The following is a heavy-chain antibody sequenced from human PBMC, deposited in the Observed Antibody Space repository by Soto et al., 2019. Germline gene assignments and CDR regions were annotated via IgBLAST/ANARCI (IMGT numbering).Heavy chain of an antibody. Sequence: QVQLVQSGGGVVQPGGSLRLSCAASGFTFSSYAIHWVRQAPGKGLEWVADVSFDGSHKSYAAPVRGRFTLSRDDSKKTVYLQMNSQRAEDTALYYCAKLGDAVSGFFDFWGQGAQVAVSS. J-gene: IGHJ5*01. CDR1: GFTFSSYA. CDR3: AKLGDAVSGFFDF. D-gene: IGHD3-3*01. V-gene: IGHV3-30*18. CDR2: VSFDGSHK.